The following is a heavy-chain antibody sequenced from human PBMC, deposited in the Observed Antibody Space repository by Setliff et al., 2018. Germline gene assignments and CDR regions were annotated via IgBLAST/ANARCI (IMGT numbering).Heavy chain of an antibody. CDR2: IYNTGNT. D-gene: IGHD7-27*01. Sequence: LSLTCTVSGGAITSSSYLWGWIRQTPGKGLEWIGSIYNTGNTNYNPSLKSRLTMSVDTSKNQFSLHLSSMTAADTAVYYCARQPPLNWAIPFDLWGQGKRVTVSS. J-gene: IGHJ3*01. V-gene: IGHV4-39*01. CDR1: GGAITSSSYL. CDR3: ARQPPLNWAIPFDL.